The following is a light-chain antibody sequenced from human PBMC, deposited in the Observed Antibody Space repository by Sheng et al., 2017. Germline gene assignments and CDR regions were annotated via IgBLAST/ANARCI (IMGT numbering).Light chain of an antibody. V-gene: IGKV4-1*01. CDR2: WAS. CDR3: QHYGSSPTWT. CDR1: QSVLYSSNNKNY. Sequence: DIVVTQSPDSLAVSLGGRVTINCKSSQSVLYSSNNKNYLAWYRQRPGQPPKLLIYWASVRESGVPDRFSGSGSGTDFTLTISRLEPEDFAVYYCQHYGSSPTWTFGQGTKVEIK. J-gene: IGKJ1*01.